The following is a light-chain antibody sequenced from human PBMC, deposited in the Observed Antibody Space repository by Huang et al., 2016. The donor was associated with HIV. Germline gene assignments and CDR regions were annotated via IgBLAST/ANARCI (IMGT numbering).Light chain of an antibody. J-gene: IGKJ1*01. CDR3: HHYGATQWA. CDR2: DAS. V-gene: IGKV3-20*01. CDR1: QSLDKGF. Sequence: ELVLTQSPGTLSSSPGGAADLSCRASQSLDKGFLAWYRQKPGQAPELPIFDASTRPSDIPDRFVGRGSGTDFSLTINGLDPEDFAFYFCHHYGATQWAFGRGTRVEMK.